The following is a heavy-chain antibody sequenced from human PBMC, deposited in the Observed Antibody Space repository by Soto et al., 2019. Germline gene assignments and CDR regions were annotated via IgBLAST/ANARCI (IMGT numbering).Heavy chain of an antibody. Sequence: QLQLQESGSGLVKPSQTLSLTCAVSGGSISSGGYSWSWIRQPPGKGLEWIGYIYHSGSTYYNPSLKSRVTISVDRSKNQFSLKLSSVTAADTAVYYCARGGGPSYCSGGSCYSNWFDPWGQGTLVTVSS. CDR1: GGSISSGGYS. CDR2: IYHSGST. CDR3: ARGGGPSYCSGGSCYSNWFDP. D-gene: IGHD2-15*01. V-gene: IGHV4-30-2*01. J-gene: IGHJ5*02.